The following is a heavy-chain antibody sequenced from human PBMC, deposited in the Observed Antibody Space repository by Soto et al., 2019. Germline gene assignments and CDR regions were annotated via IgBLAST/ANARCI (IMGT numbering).Heavy chain of an antibody. CDR3: TGGPPNWGFDS. J-gene: IGHJ5*01. D-gene: IGHD7-27*01. V-gene: IGHV1-8*01. CDR1: GYTFTSYD. CDR2: MSPKTANT. Sequence: ASVKVSCKASGYTFTSYDINWVRQTAGQGLEWMGWMSPKTANTGYAQKFQGRVTMTRSTSISTAYMELSSLTSEDTAVYYCTGGPPNWGFDSWGQGTPVSVSS.